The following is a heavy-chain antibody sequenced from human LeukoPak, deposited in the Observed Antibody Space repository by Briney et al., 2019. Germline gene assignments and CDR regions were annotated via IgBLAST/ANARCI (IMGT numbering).Heavy chain of an antibody. Sequence: SETLSLTCTVSGGSISSHYWNWLRQPPGKGLEWIGYIYYSGSTNYNPSLKSRVTISVDTSKNQFSLKLSSVTAADTAVYYCAGRLWRRDGYNLSAFDIWGQGTMVTVSS. CDR1: GGSISSHY. CDR2: IYYSGST. J-gene: IGHJ3*02. CDR3: AGRLWRRDGYNLSAFDI. D-gene: IGHD5-24*01. V-gene: IGHV4-59*11.